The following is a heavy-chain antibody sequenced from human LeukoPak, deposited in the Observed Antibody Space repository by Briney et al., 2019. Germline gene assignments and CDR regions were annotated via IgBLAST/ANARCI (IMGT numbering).Heavy chain of an antibody. CDR1: GGSISSSPYY. V-gene: IGHV4-39*01. D-gene: IGHD1-1*01. Sequence: SETLSLTCTVSGGSISSSPYYWAWLRQPPGRGLEWIGSIYYRGNPYHNPPLKSRVTISVDPSKNQFSLSVISVTAADTAVYFCARPTTGPATQGYDSWGQGILVTVAS. CDR2: IYYRGNP. CDR3: ARPTTGPATQGYDS. J-gene: IGHJ4*02.